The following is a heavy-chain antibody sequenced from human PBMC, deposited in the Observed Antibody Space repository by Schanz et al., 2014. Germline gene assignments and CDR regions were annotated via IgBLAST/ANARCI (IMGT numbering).Heavy chain of an antibody. V-gene: IGHV3-33*01. CDR2: IRYDGRNK. D-gene: IGHD2-15*01. CDR3: AREDCSATSCYLRY. CDR1: GFTFISYD. J-gene: IGHJ4*02. Sequence: QAQLVESGGGVVQPGRSLRLSCVASGFTFISYDIHWVRQAPGKGLEWVAVIRYDGRNKNFVESVKGRFTISRDNSNNTVYLQMNTLRAEDTAVDYCAREDCSATSCYLRYWGQGTLVTVSS.